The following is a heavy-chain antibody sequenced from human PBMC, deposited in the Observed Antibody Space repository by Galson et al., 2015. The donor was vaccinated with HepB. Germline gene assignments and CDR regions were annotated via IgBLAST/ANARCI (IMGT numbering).Heavy chain of an antibody. CDR1: GFTFSSYG. Sequence: SLRLSCAASGFTFSSYGMHWVRQAPGKGLEWVAVIWYDGSNKYYADSVKGRFTISRDNSKNTLYLQMNSLRAEDTAVYYCARGEMATIREVRCYYYGMDVWGQGTTVTVSS. D-gene: IGHD5-24*01. J-gene: IGHJ6*02. CDR3: ARGEMATIREVRCYYYGMDV. CDR2: IWYDGSNK. V-gene: IGHV3-33*01.